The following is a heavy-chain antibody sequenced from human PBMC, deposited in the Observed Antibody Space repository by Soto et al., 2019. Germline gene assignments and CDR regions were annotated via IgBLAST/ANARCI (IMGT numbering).Heavy chain of an antibody. D-gene: IGHD4-4*01. CDR3: ARETTVKREWFDP. J-gene: IGHJ5*02. Sequence: SETLSLTCAVYGGSFSGYYWSWIRQPPGKGLEWIGEINHSGSTNYNPSLKSRVTISVDTSKNQFSLKLSSVTAADTAVYYCARETTVKREWFDPWGQGTLVTVSS. CDR1: GGSFSGYY. V-gene: IGHV4-34*01. CDR2: INHSGST.